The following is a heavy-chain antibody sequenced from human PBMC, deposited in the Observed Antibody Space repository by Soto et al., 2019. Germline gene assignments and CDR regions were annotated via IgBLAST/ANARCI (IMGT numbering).Heavy chain of an antibody. V-gene: IGHV1-2*02. CDR2: INPNSGGT. CDR3: ARDRRFYDSGSYDIANDAFDA. D-gene: IGHD3-22*01. CDR1: VYTFTCYH. Sequence: XSVKVSCKASVYTFTCYHMHWVRQAPGQGLEWMGWINPNSGGTNYAQKFQGRVTMTRDTSISTAYMEVSRLRSDDTAVYYCARDRRFYDSGSYDIANDAFDASGHGTMVTVSS. J-gene: IGHJ3*01.